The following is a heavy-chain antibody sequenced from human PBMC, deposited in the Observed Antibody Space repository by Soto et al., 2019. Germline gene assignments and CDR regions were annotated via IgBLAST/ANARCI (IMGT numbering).Heavy chain of an antibody. CDR1: EFTFSSYG. D-gene: IGHD3-22*01. J-gene: IGHJ4*02. V-gene: IGHV3-30*18. CDR3: AKDTYYHDTTGYYVFDY. CDR2: ISYDGSKK. Sequence: QVQLMESGGGVVQPGRSLTLSCAASEFTFSSYGIHWVRQAPGKGLEWVAVISYDGSKKQYADSVKGRFTISRDNSKNTLHLQMNSLRAEDTAVYYCAKDTYYHDTTGYYVFDYWGQGTLVTVSS.